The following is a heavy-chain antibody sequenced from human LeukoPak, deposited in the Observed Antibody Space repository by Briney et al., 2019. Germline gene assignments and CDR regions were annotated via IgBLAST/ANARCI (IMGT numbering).Heavy chain of an antibody. V-gene: IGHV4-59*01. CDR2: IYYSGST. J-gene: IGHJ4*02. Sequence: SETLSLTCTVSGGSINNYYWSWIRQPPGTGLEWLGYIYYSGSTNYNPSLKSRVTISVDTSKNQFSLKLSSVTAADTAVYYCARDGSSSWYYFDYWGQGTLVTVSS. CDR3: ARDGSSSWYYFDY. CDR1: GGSINNYY. D-gene: IGHD6-13*01.